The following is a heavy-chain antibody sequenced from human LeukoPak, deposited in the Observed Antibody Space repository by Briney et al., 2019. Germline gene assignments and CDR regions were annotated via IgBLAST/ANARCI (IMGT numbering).Heavy chain of an antibody. D-gene: IGHD1-1*01. CDR2: IYSGGST. CDR3: TREGGSGNPNNADSKGGFDS. J-gene: IGHJ4*02. CDR1: GFTVSSNY. Sequence: GGSLRLSCAASGFTVSSNYMSWVRQAPGKGLEWVSVIYSGGSTYYADSVKGRFTISRDSFKNMLYLQMNSLRAEDTAVYYCTREGGSGNPNNADSKGGFDSWGQGTLVTVSS. V-gene: IGHV3-66*01.